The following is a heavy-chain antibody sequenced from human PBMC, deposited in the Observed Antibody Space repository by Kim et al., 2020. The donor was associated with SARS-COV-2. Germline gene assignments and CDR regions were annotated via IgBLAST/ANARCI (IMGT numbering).Heavy chain of an antibody. J-gene: IGHJ1*01. CDR1: GGSFNGFQ. CDR3: SAGAPGH. V-gene: IGHV4-34*01. CDR2: INYNGIT. Sequence: SETLSLTCAVYGGSFNGFQWTWIRQTPEKGLEWIGQINYNGITNYNPSLKSRVTMSVDTAKNQFSLKLRSVTAADTAVYYCSAGAPGHCGQGTLVTVSS.